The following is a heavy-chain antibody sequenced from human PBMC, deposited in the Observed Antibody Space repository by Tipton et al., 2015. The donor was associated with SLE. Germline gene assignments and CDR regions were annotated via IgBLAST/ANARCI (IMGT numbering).Heavy chain of an antibody. Sequence: TLSLTCTVSGGSISSYYWNWIRQPPGKGLEWIGYIYYSGSTNYNPSLKSRVTISVDTSKNQFSLKLTSVTAADTAVYYCARDLTMEAFDIWGQGTKVTVSS. D-gene: IGHD3-10*01. CDR2: IYYSGST. CDR3: ARDLTMEAFDI. J-gene: IGHJ3*02. CDR1: GGSISSYY. V-gene: IGHV4-59*01.